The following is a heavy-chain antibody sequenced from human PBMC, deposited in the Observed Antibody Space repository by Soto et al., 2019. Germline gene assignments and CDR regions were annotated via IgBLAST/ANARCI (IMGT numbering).Heavy chain of an antibody. J-gene: IGHJ6*03. Sequence: QVQLQQWGAGLLKPSETLSLTCAVCGGSFSGYQWTWIRQTPGEGLEWLGEINDSGNINYNPSLKMRVSIFLVTPKKQISLKLSSVTAADTAVYYCARGLILCCGELSRRGGYYYYMDVWGEGTTVIVSS. D-gene: IGHD3-10*01. CDR2: INDSGNI. CDR3: ARGLILCCGELSRRGGYYYYMDV. V-gene: IGHV4-34*01. CDR1: GGSFSGYQ.